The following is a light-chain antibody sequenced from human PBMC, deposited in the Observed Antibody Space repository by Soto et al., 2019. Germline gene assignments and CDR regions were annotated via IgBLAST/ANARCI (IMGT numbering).Light chain of an antibody. J-gene: IGLJ3*02. CDR1: TGAVTSGHY. CDR3: FLFYPDERLV. Sequence: QAVVTQEPSLTVSPGGTVTLTCGSNTGAVTSGHYPHWFQQKPGQAPRTLIYNTNNRYSRTPARFSGSLFGGKAALTLSGAQPEDEADYHCFLFYPDERLVFGGGTKVTVL. CDR2: NTN. V-gene: IGLV7-46*01.